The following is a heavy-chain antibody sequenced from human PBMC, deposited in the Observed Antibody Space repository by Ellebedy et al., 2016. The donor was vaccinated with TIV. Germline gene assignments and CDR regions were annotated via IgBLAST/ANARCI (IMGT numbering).Heavy chain of an antibody. CDR2: ISYDGSNK. CDR3: ARLVIAVAGPPRASGMDV. V-gene: IGHV3-30*01. CDR1: GFTFSDYA. Sequence: GESLKISCAASGFTFSDYAMHWVRQAPGKGLEWVAVISYDGSNKYYADSVKGRFTISRDNSKNTLYLQMNSLRAEDTAVYYCARLVIAVAGPPRASGMDVWGQGTTVTVSS. D-gene: IGHD6-19*01. J-gene: IGHJ6*02.